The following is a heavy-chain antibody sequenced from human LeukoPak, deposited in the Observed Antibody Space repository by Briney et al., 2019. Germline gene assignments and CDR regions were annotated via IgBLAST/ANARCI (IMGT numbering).Heavy chain of an antibody. CDR3: ARVSRGYSKNFDY. CDR1: GFTFSSYW. D-gene: IGHD5-18*01. CDR2: IKQEGSEK. V-gene: IGHV3-7*01. Sequence: GGSLRLSCAASGFTFSSYWMSWVRQAPGKGLEWVANIKQEGSEKYYVDSVKGRFTISRDNAKNSLYLQMNSLRAEDTAVYYCARVSRGYSKNFDYWGQGTLVTVSS. J-gene: IGHJ4*02.